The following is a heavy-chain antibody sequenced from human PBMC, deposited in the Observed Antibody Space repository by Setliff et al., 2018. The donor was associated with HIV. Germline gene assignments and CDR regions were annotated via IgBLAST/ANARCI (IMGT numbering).Heavy chain of an antibody. CDR1: GHTFTNYD. CDR3: ARGKGVGGVIITGGLDV. CDR2: MNPNSGVS. D-gene: IGHD3-10*01. Sequence: EASVKVSCKSPGHTFTNYDIHRMRRAPGQGLEWMGWMNPNSGVSGYALKFHDRVTMTRDTSITTLYMELSSPTSEDTAVYYCARGKGVGGVIITGGLDVWGQGTTVTVSS. V-gene: IGHV1-8*01. J-gene: IGHJ6*02.